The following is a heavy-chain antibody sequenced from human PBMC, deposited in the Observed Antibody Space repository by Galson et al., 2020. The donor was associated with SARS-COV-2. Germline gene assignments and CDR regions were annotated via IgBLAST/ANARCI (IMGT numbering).Heavy chain of an antibody. CDR1: GGSISSYY. CDR2: IYYSGST. V-gene: IGHV4-59*01. J-gene: IGHJ5*02. Sequence: SETLSLTCTVSGGSISSYYWSWIRQPPGKGLEWIGYIYYSGSTNYNPSLKSRVTISVDTSKNQFSLKLNSVTAADTAIYYCARQPTYSWNRREFYNSFDPWGQGTLVTVSS. D-gene: IGHD1-20*01. CDR3: ARQPTYSWNRREFYNSFDP.